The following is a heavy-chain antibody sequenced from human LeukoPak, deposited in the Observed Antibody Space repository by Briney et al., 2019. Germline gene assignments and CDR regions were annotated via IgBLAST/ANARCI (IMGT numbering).Heavy chain of an antibody. D-gene: IGHD3-22*01. J-gene: IGHJ4*02. CDR2: ISGSGGST. CDR3: AKDWHYYDSSGYYSSMDY. CDR1: GFTFSSYA. Sequence: GGSLRLSCAASGFTFSSYAMSWVRQAPGKGLEWVSAISGSGGSTYYADSVKGRFTISRDNSKNTLYLQMNSLRAEDTAVYYCAKDWHYYDSSGYYSSMDYWGQGTLVTVSS. V-gene: IGHV3-23*01.